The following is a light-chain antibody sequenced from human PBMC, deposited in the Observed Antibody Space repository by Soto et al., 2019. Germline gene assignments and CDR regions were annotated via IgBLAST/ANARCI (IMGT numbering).Light chain of an antibody. V-gene: IGKV1-5*03. Sequence: DIQMNQSPSTLSASVGDRVTITCRASQSISSWLAWYQQKPGKAPKLLIYKASSLESGVPSRFSGSGSGTEFTLTISSLQPDDFATYYCQQYNSYSGRTFGGGTKVEIK. CDR1: QSISSW. J-gene: IGKJ4*01. CDR2: KAS. CDR3: QQYNSYSGRT.